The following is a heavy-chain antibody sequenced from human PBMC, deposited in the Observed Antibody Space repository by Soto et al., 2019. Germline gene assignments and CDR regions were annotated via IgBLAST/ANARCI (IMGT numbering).Heavy chain of an antibody. CDR3: ARDRHNNFFDP. CDR1: GASMSSGGYY. Sequence: QVQLQESGPGLVKLSQTLSLTCTVSGASMSSGGYYWTWIRQSPGKGLEWIGYIYYSGSTYYNPSLESRVAISLDTSRSQFSLTLHSVTAADTAIYYCARDRHNNFFDPWGQGTLVTVSS. V-gene: IGHV4-31*03. CDR2: IYYSGST. D-gene: IGHD6-6*01. J-gene: IGHJ5*02.